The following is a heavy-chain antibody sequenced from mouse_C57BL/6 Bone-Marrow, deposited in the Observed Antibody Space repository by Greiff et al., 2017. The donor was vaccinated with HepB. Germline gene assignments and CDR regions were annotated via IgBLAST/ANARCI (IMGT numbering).Heavy chain of an antibody. CDR1: AYTFTSYW. CDR3: ARSYYGTRFYALDY. Sequence: QVQLKQPGAELVKPGASVKMSCKASAYTFTSYWITWVKQRPGQGLEWIGDIYPVSGSTNYNEKFKSKATLTVDTSSSTAYMQLSSLTSEDSAVYYCARSYYGTRFYALDYWGQGTSVTVSS. D-gene: IGHD2-1*01. V-gene: IGHV1-55*01. CDR2: IYPVSGST. J-gene: IGHJ4*01.